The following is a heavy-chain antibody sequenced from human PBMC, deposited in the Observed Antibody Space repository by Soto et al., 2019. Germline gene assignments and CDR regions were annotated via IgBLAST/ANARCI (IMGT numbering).Heavy chain of an antibody. V-gene: IGHV3-11*06. CDR2: ISSSSSYT. CDR3: ARDTSPVVPAAIPYYYYGMDV. Sequence: GGPLRLSCAASVFTCSDYYMSWMRQAPGKGLEWVSYISSSSSYTNYADSVRGRFTISRDNAKNSLYLQMNSLRAEDTAVYYCARDTSPVVPAAIPYYYYGMDVWGQGTTVTVSS. CDR1: VFTCSDYY. J-gene: IGHJ6*02. D-gene: IGHD2-2*01.